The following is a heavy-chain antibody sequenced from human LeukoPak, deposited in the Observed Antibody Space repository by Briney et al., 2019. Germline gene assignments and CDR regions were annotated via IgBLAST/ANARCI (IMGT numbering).Heavy chain of an antibody. D-gene: IGHD3-10*01. J-gene: IGHJ4*02. CDR3: AKASWFGELSHYFDY. Sequence: GGSLRLSCAASGFTFSSYAMSWVRQAPGKGLEWVSAISGSGGSTYYADSVKGRFTISRDNSKNKLYLQMNSLRAEDTAVYYCAKASWFGELSHYFDYWGQGTLVTVSS. CDR1: GFTFSSYA. CDR2: ISGSGGST. V-gene: IGHV3-23*01.